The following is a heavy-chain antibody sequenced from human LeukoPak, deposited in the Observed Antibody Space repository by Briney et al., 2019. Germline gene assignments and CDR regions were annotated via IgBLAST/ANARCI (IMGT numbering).Heavy chain of an antibody. CDR2: IKQDGSEK. J-gene: IGHJ6*02. CDR1: GFTFSSYW. CDR3: ARGLVDIVVVPAAIPGYYYYYGMDV. D-gene: IGHD2-2*02. V-gene: IGHV3-7*01. Sequence: GGSLRLSCAASGFTFSSYWMSWVRQAPGKGLEWVVNIKQDGSEKYYVDSVKGRFTISRDNAKNSLYLQMNSLRAEDTAVYYCARGLVDIVVVPAAIPGYYYYYGMDVWGQGTTVTVSS.